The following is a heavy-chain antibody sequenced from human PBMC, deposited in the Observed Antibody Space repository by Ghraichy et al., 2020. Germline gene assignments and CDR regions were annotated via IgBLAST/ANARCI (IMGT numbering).Heavy chain of an antibody. V-gene: IGHV1-18*01. CDR3: ARDHHYYDSSGYDY. J-gene: IGHJ4*02. Sequence: ASVKVSCKASGYTFTSYGISWVRQAPGQGLEWMGWISAYNGNTNYAQKLQGRVTMTTDTSTSTAYMELRSLRSDDTAVYYCARDHHYYDSSGYDYWGQGTLVTVSS. D-gene: IGHD3-22*01. CDR1: GYTFTSYG. CDR2: ISAYNGNT.